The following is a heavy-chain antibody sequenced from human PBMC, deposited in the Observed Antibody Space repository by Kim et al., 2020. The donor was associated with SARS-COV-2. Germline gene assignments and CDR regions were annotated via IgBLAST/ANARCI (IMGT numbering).Heavy chain of an antibody. CDR3: ARGSRYNWNYGVY. J-gene: IGHJ4*02. V-gene: IGHV3-11*01. D-gene: IGHD1-7*01. Sequence: YADSVKSRFTNSRDNAKNTLYLQMNSLRAEDTAVYYCARGSRYNWNYGVYWGQGTLVTVSS.